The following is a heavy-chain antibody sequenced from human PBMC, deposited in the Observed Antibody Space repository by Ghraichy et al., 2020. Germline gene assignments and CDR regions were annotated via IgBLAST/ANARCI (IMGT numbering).Heavy chain of an antibody. D-gene: IGHD7-27*01. CDR3: ATPTGDWSY. Sequence: GESLNISCAASGFTFRSYGMHWVRQAPGKGLEWVAVIWYDGTQKYYADSVKGRFTISRDNSKNMVYLQMNSLRADDTALYYCATPTGDWSYWGQGTLVTVSS. CDR2: IWYDGTQK. CDR1: GFTFRSYG. J-gene: IGHJ4*02. V-gene: IGHV3-33*01.